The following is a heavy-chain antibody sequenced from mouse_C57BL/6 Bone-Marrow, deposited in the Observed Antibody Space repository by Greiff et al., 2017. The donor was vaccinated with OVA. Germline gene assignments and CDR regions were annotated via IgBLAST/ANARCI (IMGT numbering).Heavy chain of an antibody. CDR3: ARRDYDRVYAMDY. CDR1: GFTFSDSG. V-gene: IGHV5-17*01. D-gene: IGHD2-4*01. Sequence: DVMLVESGGGLVNPGGSLKLSCAASGFTFSDSGLHWVRQAPEKGLDWVAYISSGSSTIYYADTVKGRFPISRDNAKNTLFLQMTSLMSESTAMYYGARRDYDRVYAMDYWGQGTSVTVSS. J-gene: IGHJ4*01. CDR2: ISSGSSTI.